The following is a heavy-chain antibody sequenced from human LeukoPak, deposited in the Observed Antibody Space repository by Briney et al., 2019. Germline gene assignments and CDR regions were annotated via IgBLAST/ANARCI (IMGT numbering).Heavy chain of an antibody. J-gene: IGHJ4*02. D-gene: IGHD4-17*01. CDR2: VKSKTDGGAT. CDR3: TTDGLTTVTGGFDY. V-gene: IGHV3-15*01. Sequence: GGTLTLTCAASGVTFSNAWISWVRQAPGPGLDLVGSVKSKTDGGATDYAAPVKGRFTISRDDSKNTLYLQMNSLKTEDTAVYYCTTDGLTTVTGGFDYWGQGTLVTVSS. CDR1: GVTFSNAW.